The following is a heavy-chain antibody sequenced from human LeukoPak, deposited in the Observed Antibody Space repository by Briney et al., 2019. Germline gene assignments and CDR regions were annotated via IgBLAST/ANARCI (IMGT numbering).Heavy chain of an antibody. CDR1: GFTFRNYV. V-gene: IGHV3-30*18. CDR2: TSSDLNVK. CDR3: AKEGYYGSGSPPSLYFDY. D-gene: IGHD3-10*01. J-gene: IGHJ4*02. Sequence: GGSLGLSCAASGFTFRNYVIRWVRQAPGKGLEWVAVTSSDLNVKLYADPVKGRFTISRDNSRSTLYLQMNSLRPEDTAIYYCAKEGYYGSGSPPSLYFDYWGQGTLVTVSS.